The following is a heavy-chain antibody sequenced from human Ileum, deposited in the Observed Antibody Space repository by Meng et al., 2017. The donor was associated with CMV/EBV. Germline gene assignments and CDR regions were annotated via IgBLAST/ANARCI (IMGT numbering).Heavy chain of an antibody. CDR3: ARGVAGGPFDY. Sequence: QLQLQQWGAGLLKPSETLSLTCAFYGGSFSGYYWSWIRQPPGKGLEWIGEINRSGSTNYNPSLKSRVTISVDTSKNQFFLKLSSVTAADTAVYYCARGVAGGPFDYWGQGTLVTVSS. D-gene: IGHD2-15*01. CDR2: INRSGST. CDR1: GGSFSGYY. J-gene: IGHJ4*02. V-gene: IGHV4-34*01.